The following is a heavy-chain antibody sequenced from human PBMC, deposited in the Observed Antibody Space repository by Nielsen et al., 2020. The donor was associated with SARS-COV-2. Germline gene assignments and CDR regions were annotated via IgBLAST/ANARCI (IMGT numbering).Heavy chain of an antibody. Sequence: GGSLRLSCAASGFTFSSYGMSWVRQVPGKGLEWVSAISGSGDNTYYADSVKGRFTVSRDNTKNTLYLQMNSLRAEDTAVYYCTKGRYYGLDVWGQGTTVTVSS. CDR3: TKGRYYGLDV. CDR1: GFTFSSYG. CDR2: ISGSGDNT. V-gene: IGHV3-23*01. J-gene: IGHJ6*02.